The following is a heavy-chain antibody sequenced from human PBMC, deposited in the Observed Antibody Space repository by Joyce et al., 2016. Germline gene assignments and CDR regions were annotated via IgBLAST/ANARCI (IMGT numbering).Heavy chain of an antibody. Sequence: QLQLQESGPELVKPSETLSLTCSVSGGSITSSDYYWAWLRQPPGKGLGWIGRVSYGGVTFYNPSLKRRVTISADTSKNQFSLRLTSVTAADTALYFCARQGPPSTMMIDHWGQGILVTVSS. CDR1: GGSITSSDYY. CDR2: VSYGGVT. V-gene: IGHV4-39*01. J-gene: IGHJ4*02. CDR3: ARQGPPSTMMIDH. D-gene: IGHD3-22*01.